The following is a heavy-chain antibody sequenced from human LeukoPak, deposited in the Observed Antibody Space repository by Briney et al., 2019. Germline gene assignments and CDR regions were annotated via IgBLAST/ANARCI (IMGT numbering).Heavy chain of an antibody. D-gene: IGHD4/OR15-4a*01. CDR2: INSNSGGT. CDR1: GGTFTGYY. J-gene: IGHJ4*02. CDR3: ARRAGAYSHPYDY. V-gene: IGHV1-2*02. Sequence: ASVKVSCKASGGTFTGYYMHWVRQAPGQGLEWMGWINSNSGGTNYAQKFQGRVTMTRDTSISTAYMELSRLRSDDTAVYYCARRAGAYSHPYDYWGQGTLVTVSS.